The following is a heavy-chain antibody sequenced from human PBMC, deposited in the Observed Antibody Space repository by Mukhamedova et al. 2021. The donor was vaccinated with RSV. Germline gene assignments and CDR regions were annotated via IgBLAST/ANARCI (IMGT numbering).Heavy chain of an antibody. J-gene: IGHJ6*02. V-gene: IGHV1-3*01. CDR3: AREGGGYYGMDV. CDR2: INAGNGNT. D-gene: IGHD3-16*01. Sequence: GQRLEWMGWINAGNGNTKYSQKFQGRVTITRDTSASTAYMELSSLRSEDTAVYYCAREGGGYYGMDVWGQGTTVTGSS.